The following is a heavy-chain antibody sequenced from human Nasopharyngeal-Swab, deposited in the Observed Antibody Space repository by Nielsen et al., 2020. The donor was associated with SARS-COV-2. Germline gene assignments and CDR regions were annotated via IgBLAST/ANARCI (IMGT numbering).Heavy chain of an antibody. CDR2: ISAYNGNT. D-gene: IGHD5-18*01. CDR3: ARDSVDTDMVRNYYGMDV. Sequence: ASVKVSCKASGYTFTSYGISWVRQAPGQGLEWMGWISAYNGNTNYAQKLQGRVTMTTDTSTSTAYMELRSLRSDDTAVYYCARDSVDTDMVRNYYGMDVWGQGTTVTVSS. CDR1: GYTFTSYG. J-gene: IGHJ6*02. V-gene: IGHV1-18*01.